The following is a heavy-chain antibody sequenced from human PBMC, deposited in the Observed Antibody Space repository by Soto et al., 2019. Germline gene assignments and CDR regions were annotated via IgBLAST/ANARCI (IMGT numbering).Heavy chain of an antibody. CDR2: INPNSGGT. V-gene: IGHV1-2*02. Sequence: ASVKVSCKASGYTFTGYYMHWVRQAPGQGLEWMGWINPNSGGTNYAQKFQGRVTMTRDTSISTAYMELSRLRSDDTAVYHCARSHGSSWYGFDYWGQGTLVTVSS. J-gene: IGHJ4*02. CDR3: ARSHGSSWYGFDY. CDR1: GYTFTGYY. D-gene: IGHD6-13*01.